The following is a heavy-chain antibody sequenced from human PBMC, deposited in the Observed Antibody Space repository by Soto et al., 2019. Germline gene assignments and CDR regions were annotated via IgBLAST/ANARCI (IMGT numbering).Heavy chain of an antibody. CDR2: IYHSGST. CDR1: GGSISSSNW. V-gene: IGHV4-4*02. Sequence: SGTLSLTCAVSGGSISSSNWWSWVRQPPGKGLEWIGEIYHSGSTNYNPSLKSRVTISVDKSKNQFSLKLSSVTAADTAVYYCASCPAYQLTPAWFYSWGQGTLVTVSS. CDR3: ASCPAYQLTPAWFYS. D-gene: IGHD2-2*01. J-gene: IGHJ5*01.